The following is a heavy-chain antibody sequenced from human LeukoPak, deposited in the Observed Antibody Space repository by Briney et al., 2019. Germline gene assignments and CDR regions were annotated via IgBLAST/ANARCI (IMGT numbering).Heavy chain of an antibody. CDR3: AREVYSGILISGSYSFDY. D-gene: IGHD1-26*01. J-gene: IGHJ4*02. V-gene: IGHV4-4*07. CDR1: GFTFSDYY. Sequence: VPLRLSCAASGFTFSDYYWSWIRQPAGKGLEWIGRIYTSGSTNYNPSLKSRVTMSVDTSKNQFSLKLSSVTAADTAVYYCAREVYSGILISGSYSFDYWGQGTLVTVSS. CDR2: IYTSGST.